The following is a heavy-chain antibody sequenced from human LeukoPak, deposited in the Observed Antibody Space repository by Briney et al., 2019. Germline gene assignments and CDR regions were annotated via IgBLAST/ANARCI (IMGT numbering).Heavy chain of an antibody. J-gene: IGHJ5*02. CDR3: ARDPFDL. V-gene: IGHV3-7*01. CDR1: GFTLSNRW. CDR2: IKQGGSDK. Sequence: PGGSLRLSCEVSGFTLSNRWLTWVRQAPGKGLEWVATIKQGGSDKFYVDSVKGRFTISGDNAKNSLYLQMNSLRAEDTAVYYCARDPFDLWGQGTLDTVSS.